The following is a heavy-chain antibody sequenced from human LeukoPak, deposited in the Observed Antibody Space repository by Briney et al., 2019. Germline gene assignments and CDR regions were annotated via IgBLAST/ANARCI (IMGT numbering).Heavy chain of an antibody. J-gene: IGHJ4*02. V-gene: IGHV1-18*01. Sequence: ASVKVSCKASGYTFTTYGISWVRQAPGQGLEWMGWISTYNGNTNYAQKLQGRVTMTTDTFTSAAYMELRSLRSDDTAVYYCARDPSTGYTSSWSRTFDYWGQGTLVTVSS. CDR2: ISTYNGNT. CDR1: GYTFTTYG. D-gene: IGHD6-13*01. CDR3: ARDPSTGYTSSWSRTFDY.